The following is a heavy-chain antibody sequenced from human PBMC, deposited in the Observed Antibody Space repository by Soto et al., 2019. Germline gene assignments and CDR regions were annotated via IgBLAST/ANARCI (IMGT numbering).Heavy chain of an antibody. V-gene: IGHV3-30-3*01. CDR2: MSYDGART. J-gene: IGHJ5*02. D-gene: IGHD4-17*01. CDR1: GFTFTSFT. Sequence: QVQLVESGGGVVKPGGSLSLSCATSGFTFTSFTMHWVRQAPGKGLERIAVMSYDGARTDYADAVKGRFTISRDTSKNTLYLQMNNLRPADTAMYYCARDRPYGDPNWFDPWGQGTLVTVSS. CDR3: ARDRPYGDPNWFDP.